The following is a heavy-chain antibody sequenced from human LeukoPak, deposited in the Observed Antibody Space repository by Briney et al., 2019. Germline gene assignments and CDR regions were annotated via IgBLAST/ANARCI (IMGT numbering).Heavy chain of an antibody. V-gene: IGHV1-3*01. Sequence: ASVKVSCKASGYTFTSYAMHWVRQAPGQRLEWMGWINAGNGNTKYSQKFQGRVTITRDTSASTAYTELSSLRSEDTAVYYCARERGVMGWFDPWGQGTLVTVSS. J-gene: IGHJ5*02. CDR2: INAGNGNT. CDR3: ARERGVMGWFDP. D-gene: IGHD2-21*01. CDR1: GYTFTSYA.